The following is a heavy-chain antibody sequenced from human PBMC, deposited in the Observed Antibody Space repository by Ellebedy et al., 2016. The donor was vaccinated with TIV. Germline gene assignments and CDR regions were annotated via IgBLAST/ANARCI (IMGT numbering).Heavy chain of an antibody. D-gene: IGHD7-27*01. CDR3: AKLTGATRGSPDY. J-gene: IGHJ4*02. CDR2: ISSSGGST. CDR1: GFTFSSYA. V-gene: IGHV3-23*01. Sequence: GESLKISXAASGFTFSSYAMSWVRQAPGKGLEWVSAISSSGGSTYYADSVKGRFTISRDNSKNTLYLQMNSLRAEDTAVYYCAKLTGATRGSPDYWGQGTLVTVSS.